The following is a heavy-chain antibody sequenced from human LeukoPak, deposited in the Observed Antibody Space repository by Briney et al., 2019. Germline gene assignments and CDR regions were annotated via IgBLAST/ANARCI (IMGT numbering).Heavy chain of an antibody. J-gene: IGHJ3*02. D-gene: IGHD1-20*01. V-gene: IGHV4-31*03. CDR1: GGSITSGGYY. Sequence: TSETLSLTCTVSGGSITSGGYYWTWIRQHPGKGPEWFGYIDYSRKTYYKPSLKSRVAISLHTSTSQFSLQLTSVTAADTGVYYCARGMTATNQRSSVAFDIWGQGTVVTVSS. CDR2: IDYSRKT. CDR3: ARGMTATNQRSSVAFDI.